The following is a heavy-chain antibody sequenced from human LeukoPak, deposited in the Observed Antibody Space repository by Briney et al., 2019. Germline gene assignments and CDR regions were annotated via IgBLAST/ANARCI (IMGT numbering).Heavy chain of an antibody. V-gene: IGHV4-4*07. CDR1: GGSISSYY. D-gene: IGHD3-9*01. Sequence: PSETLSLTCTVSGGSISSYYWSWIRQPAGKGLEWIGRIYTSGSINYNPSLKSRVTMSVDTSKNQFSLKLSSVTAADTAVYYCARDYDILTGPIYYMDVWGKGTTVTVSS. CDR3: ARDYDILTGPIYYMDV. CDR2: IYTSGSI. J-gene: IGHJ6*03.